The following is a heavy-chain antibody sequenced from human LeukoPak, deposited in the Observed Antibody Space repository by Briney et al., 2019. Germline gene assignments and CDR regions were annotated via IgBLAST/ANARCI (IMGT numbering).Heavy chain of an antibody. Sequence: PGRSLRLSCAASGFTFSSYAMHWVRQAPGKGLEWVAVISYDGSNKYYADSVKGRFTISRDNSKNTLYLQMNSLRAEDTAVYYCARVPWGYSSSPDDYWGQGTLVTVSS. J-gene: IGHJ4*02. CDR2: ISYDGSNK. CDR3: ARVPWGYSSSPDDY. D-gene: IGHD6-6*01. V-gene: IGHV3-30-3*01. CDR1: GFTFSSYA.